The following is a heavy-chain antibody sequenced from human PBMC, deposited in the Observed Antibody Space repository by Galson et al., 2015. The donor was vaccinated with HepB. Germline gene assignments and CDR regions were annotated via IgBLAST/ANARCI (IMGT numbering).Heavy chain of an antibody. D-gene: IGHD6-6*01. V-gene: IGHV3-30*04. J-gene: IGHJ4*02. CDR2: ISYDGRNK. Sequence: SLRLSCAASGLTFSSYAMHWVRQAQVQGLEWVAVISYDGRNKYYADSVKGRFTISRDNSKNPLYLQMNSLKTENTAVYYCGRDNSSSSCLDYWGQGTLVTVSS. CDR3: GRDNSSSSCLDY. CDR1: GLTFSSYA.